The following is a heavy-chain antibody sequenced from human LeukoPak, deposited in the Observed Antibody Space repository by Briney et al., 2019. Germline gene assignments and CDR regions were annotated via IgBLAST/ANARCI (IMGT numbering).Heavy chain of an antibody. CDR2: ISSSGSTI. CDR1: GFTFSDYY. CDR3: ARDTRIFGVVIIDDYYYGMDV. J-gene: IGHJ6*02. Sequence: NPGGSLRLSCAASGFTFSDYYMSRIRQAPGKGLEWVSYISSSGSTIYYADSVKGRFTISRDNAKNSLYLQMNSLRAEDTAVYYCARDTRIFGVVIIDDYYYGMDVWGQGTTVTVSS. V-gene: IGHV3-11*01. D-gene: IGHD3-3*01.